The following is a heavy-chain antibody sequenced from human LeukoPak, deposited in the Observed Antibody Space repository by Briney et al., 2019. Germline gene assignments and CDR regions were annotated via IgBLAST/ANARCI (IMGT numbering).Heavy chain of an antibody. CDR2: ISSSSSTI. V-gene: IGHV3-48*01. D-gene: IGHD3-16*01. CDR3: ARARNGGSFDP. J-gene: IGHJ5*02. CDR1: GFTFSSYS. Sequence: GSLRLSCAASGFTFSSYSMNWVRQAPGKGLEWVSYISSSSSTIYYADSVKGRFTISRENAKNSLYLQMNSLRAGDTAVYYCARARNGGSFDPWGQGTLVTVSS.